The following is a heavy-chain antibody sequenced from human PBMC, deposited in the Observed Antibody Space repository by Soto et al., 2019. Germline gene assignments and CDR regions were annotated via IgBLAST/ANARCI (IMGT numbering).Heavy chain of an antibody. D-gene: IGHD5-12*01. J-gene: IGHJ4*02. V-gene: IGHV1-69*06. CDR1: GGSFSSYA. Sequence: SVKVSCKASGGSFSSYAIIWVRQSPGQGLEWMGGIIPIFGTANYAQKFQGRVTITADKSTSTAYMELSSLRSEDTAVYYCARTSRTDGYNWGFDYCGQRTLVTVSS. CDR2: IIPIFGTA. CDR3: ARTSRTDGYNWGFDY.